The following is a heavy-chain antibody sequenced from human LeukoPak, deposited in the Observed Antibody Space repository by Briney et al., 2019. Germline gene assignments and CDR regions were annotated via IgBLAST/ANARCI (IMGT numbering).Heavy chain of an antibody. CDR1: GFTFSNNG. D-gene: IGHD1-26*01. CDR2: TRYDESKT. Sequence: GGSLRLSCAASGFTFSNNGMHWVRQTPGKGLEWVAFTRYDESKTFYGDSERGRFTISRDNSKNTLYLQKNSLTTDDSAVYYCAKARYSGSPALDFWGQGTLVTVSS. CDR3: AKARYSGSPALDF. V-gene: IGHV3-30*02. J-gene: IGHJ4*02.